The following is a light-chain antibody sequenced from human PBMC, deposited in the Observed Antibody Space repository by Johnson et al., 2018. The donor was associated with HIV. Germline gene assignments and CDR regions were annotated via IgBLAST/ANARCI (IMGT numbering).Light chain of an antibody. CDR3: GTWDSSLSGYV. Sequence: QLVLTQPPSVSAAPGQKVTISCYGSNSNIGNNFVSWYQQFPGTAPRLLIYENNKRPSGIADRFSGSKSGTSATLGITGLQTGDEADYYCGTWDSSLSGYVCGAGTKITVL. J-gene: IGLJ1*01. CDR1: NSNIGNNF. V-gene: IGLV1-51*02. CDR2: ENN.